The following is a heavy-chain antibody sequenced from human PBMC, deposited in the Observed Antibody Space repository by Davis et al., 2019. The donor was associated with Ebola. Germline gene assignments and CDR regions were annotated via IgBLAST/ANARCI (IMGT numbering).Heavy chain of an antibody. CDR2: VYPGDSDT. J-gene: IGHJ4*02. D-gene: IGHD1-26*01. V-gene: IGHV5-51*01. CDR1: GYIFSNYW. Sequence: GESLKISCTASGYIFSNYWIGWVRQMPGKGLEWMGIVYPGDSDTRYNPSFQGQVTMSADKSINTAYLHWSSLKASDTAMYYCARRSGSSRGFFDYWGQGTLVTVSS. CDR3: ARRSGSSRGFFDY.